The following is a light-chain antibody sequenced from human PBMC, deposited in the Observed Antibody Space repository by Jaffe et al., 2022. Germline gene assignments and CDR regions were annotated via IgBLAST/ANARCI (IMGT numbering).Light chain of an antibody. CDR1: QSVSSSY. CDR3: QQYANSPYT. Sequence: EIVLTQSPGTLSLSPGEGATLSCRASQSVSSSYLAWYQQKPGQAPRLLVYGASSRATGIPDRFSGSGSGTDFTLTISRLEPEDFAVYSCQQYANSPYTFGQGTKLEIK. J-gene: IGKJ2*01. V-gene: IGKV3-20*01. CDR2: GAS.